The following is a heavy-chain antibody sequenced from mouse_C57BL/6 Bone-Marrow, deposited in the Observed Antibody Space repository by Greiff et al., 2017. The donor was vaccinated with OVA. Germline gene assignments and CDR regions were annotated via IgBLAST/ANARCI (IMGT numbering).Heavy chain of an antibody. J-gene: IGHJ3*01. CDR2: IYPGDGDT. CDR1: GYAFSSSW. Sequence: QVQLKQSGPELVKPGASVKISCKASGYAFSSSWMNWVKQRPGKGLEWIGRIYPGDGDTNYNGKFKGKATLTADKSSSTAYMQLSSRTSEDSAVYFCADTTVVAPDRFAYWGQGTLVTVSA. D-gene: IGHD1-1*01. CDR3: ADTTVVAPDRFAY. V-gene: IGHV1-82*01.